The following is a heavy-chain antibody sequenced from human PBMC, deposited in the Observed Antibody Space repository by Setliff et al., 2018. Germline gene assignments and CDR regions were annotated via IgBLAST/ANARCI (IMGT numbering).Heavy chain of an antibody. CDR2: MYNSGNT. Sequence: PSETLSLTCTVSGGSISSGSYYWSWIRQPPGKGLEWVGYMYNSGNTNYNPSLRRRVAISVDKSKNQFSLKLSSVTAADTAVYYCARSGDYGSGRLSPWGQGTLVTVSS. CDR1: GGSISSGSYY. CDR3: ARSGDYGSGRLSP. V-gene: IGHV4-61*05. D-gene: IGHD3-10*01. J-gene: IGHJ5*02.